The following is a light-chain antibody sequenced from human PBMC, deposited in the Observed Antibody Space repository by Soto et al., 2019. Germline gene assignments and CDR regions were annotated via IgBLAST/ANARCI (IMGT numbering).Light chain of an antibody. V-gene: IGLV2-14*01. J-gene: IGLJ1*01. CDR2: DVS. Sequence: QSALTQPASVSGSPGQSITISCTGTSSDVGGYNYVSWYQQHPGKAPKLMIYDVSNRPSGVSNRFSGSKSGNTASLTISGLHAADEADYYCSSSTSSSALLYVFGTGTNVTV. CDR1: SSDVGGYNY. CDR3: SSSTSSSALLYV.